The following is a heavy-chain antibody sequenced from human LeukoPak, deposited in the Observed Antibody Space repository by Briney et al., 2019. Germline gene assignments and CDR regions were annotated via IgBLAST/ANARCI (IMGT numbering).Heavy chain of an antibody. CDR3: ATSAREAAAGMGLDY. CDR1: GGSISSSSYY. V-gene: IGHV4-39*07. CDR2: IYYSGST. J-gene: IGHJ4*02. D-gene: IGHD6-13*01. Sequence: SETLSLTCTVSGGSISSSSYYWGWIRQPPGKGLEWIGSIYYSGSTYYNPSLKSRVTISVDTSKNQFSLKLSSVTAADTAVYYCATSAREAAAGMGLDYWGQGTLVTVSS.